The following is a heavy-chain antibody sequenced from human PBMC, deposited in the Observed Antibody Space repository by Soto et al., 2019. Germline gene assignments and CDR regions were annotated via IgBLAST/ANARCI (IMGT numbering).Heavy chain of an antibody. Sequence: QVQLVESGGGVVQPGGSLRLSCAASGPTIRGFALHWVRQAPGKGLEWVSSISHDGTTRYNKDFVKGRFSISRDDSKNTMDLQMHGLRGEDSAVYYCARVGRGYNLGNGFDPWGQGTRITVSS. D-gene: IGHD1-1*01. V-gene: IGHV3-30*03. CDR1: GPTIRGFA. CDR2: ISHDGTTR. J-gene: IGHJ5*02. CDR3: ARVGRGYNLGNGFDP.